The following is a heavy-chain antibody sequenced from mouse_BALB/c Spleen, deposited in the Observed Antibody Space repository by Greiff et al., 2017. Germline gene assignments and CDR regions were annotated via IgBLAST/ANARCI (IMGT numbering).Heavy chain of an antibody. J-gene: IGHJ4*01. D-gene: IGHD3-1*01. V-gene: IGHV3-2*02. CDR2: ISYSGST. CDR1: GYSITSDYA. CDR3: ARFGDCDF. Sequence: EVKLMESGPGLVKPSQSLSLTCTVTGYSITSDYAWNWIRQFPGNKLEWMGYISYSGSTSYNPSLKSRISITRDTSKNQCFLQLNSVTTEDTATYYCARFGDCDFWGQGTSVTVSS.